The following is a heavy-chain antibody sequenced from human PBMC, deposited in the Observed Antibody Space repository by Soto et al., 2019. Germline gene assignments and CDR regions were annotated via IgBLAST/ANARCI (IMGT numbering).Heavy chain of an antibody. Sequence: PGGSLRLSCEASGFTFNNYAIAWVRQAPGKGLEWVSGITSSGAAYYADSVKGRFTISRDISKNTLYLQMNSLRAEDTAVYYCAKGESSVSARDFDPWGQGTLVTVSS. CDR1: GFTFNNYA. CDR3: AKGESSVSARDFDP. J-gene: IGHJ5*02. V-gene: IGHV3-23*01. D-gene: IGHD3-22*01. CDR2: ITSSGAA.